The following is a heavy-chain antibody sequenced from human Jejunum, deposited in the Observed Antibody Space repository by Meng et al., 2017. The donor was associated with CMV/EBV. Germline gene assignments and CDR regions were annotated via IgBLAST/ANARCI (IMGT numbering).Heavy chain of an antibody. CDR3: ARAAGYGPSWYVRGENY. CDR2: IDPDSGGT. J-gene: IGHJ4*02. D-gene: IGHD6-13*01. V-gene: IGHV1-2*02. Sequence: FTGYYIHWVRQAPGQGLEWMGWIDPDSGGTNSAQNFQGRVSMLSDTSISTVYMELSSLRSDDTAVYYCARAAGYGPSWYVRGENYWGQGTRVTVSS. CDR1: FTGYY.